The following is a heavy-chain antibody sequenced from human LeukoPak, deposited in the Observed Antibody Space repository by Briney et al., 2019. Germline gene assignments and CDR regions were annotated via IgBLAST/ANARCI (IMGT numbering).Heavy chain of an antibody. V-gene: IGHV3-30-3*01. J-gene: IGHJ4*02. CDR1: GSTFSSYA. CDR3: ASPNSVTMVRGVTTDY. Sequence: GGSLRLSCAAFGSTFSSYAMHWVRQAPGKGLEWVAVISYDGSNKYYADSVKGRFTISRDNSKNTLYLQMNSLRAEDTAVYYCASPNSVTMVRGVTTDYWGQGTLVTVSS. CDR2: ISYDGSNK. D-gene: IGHD3-10*01.